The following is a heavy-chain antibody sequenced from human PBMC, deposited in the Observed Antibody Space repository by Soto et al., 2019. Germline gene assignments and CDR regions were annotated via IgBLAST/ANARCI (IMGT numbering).Heavy chain of an antibody. CDR1: GGSISSYY. CDR3: ARDKGTSYYDSTGYSGPNWFDP. CDR2: IYYSGST. Sequence: SETLSLTCTVSGGSISSYYWSWIRQPPGKGLEWIGYIYYSGSTNYNPSLKSRVTISVDTSKNQFSLKLSSVTAADTAVYYCARDKGTSYYDSTGYSGPNWFDPWGQGTLVTVS. D-gene: IGHD3-22*01. V-gene: IGHV4-59*01. J-gene: IGHJ5*02.